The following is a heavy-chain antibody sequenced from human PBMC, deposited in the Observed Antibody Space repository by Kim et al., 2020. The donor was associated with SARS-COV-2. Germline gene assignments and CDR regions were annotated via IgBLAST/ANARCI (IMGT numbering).Heavy chain of an antibody. Sequence: SETLSLTCAVSGGSISSSSYYWGWIRQPPGKGLEWIGSIYYSGSTYYNPSLKSRVTISVDTSKNEFSLKLSSVTAADTAVYYCARSKPTVVTPFDYWGQGTLVTVSS. J-gene: IGHJ4*02. CDR2: IYYSGST. CDR3: ARSKPTVVTPFDY. V-gene: IGHV4-39*01. D-gene: IGHD4-17*01. CDR1: GGSISSSSYY.